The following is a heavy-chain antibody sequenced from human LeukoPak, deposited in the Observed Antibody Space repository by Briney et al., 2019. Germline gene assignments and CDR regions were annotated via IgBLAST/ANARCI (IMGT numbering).Heavy chain of an antibody. J-gene: IGHJ6*03. V-gene: IGHV4-4*09. D-gene: IGHD6-6*01. CDR3: ARQASSSSSFYYYYYMDV. CDR1: GGSISSYY. Sequence: SETLSLTCTVSGGSISSYYWSWIRQPPGKGLEWIGYIYTSGSTNYNPSLKSRGTISVDTSKNHFSLKLSSVTAADTAVYYCARQASSSSSFYYYYYMDVWGKGTTVTVSS. CDR2: IYTSGST.